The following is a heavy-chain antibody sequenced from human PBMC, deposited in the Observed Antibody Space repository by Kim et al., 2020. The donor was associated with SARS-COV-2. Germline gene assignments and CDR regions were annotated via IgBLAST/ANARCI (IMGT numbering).Heavy chain of an antibody. Sequence: ASVKVSCKASGYTFTGYYMHWVRQAPGQGLEWMGRINPSGGSTSYAQKFQGRVTMTRDTSTSTAYMELSSLRFEDTAVYYCAKYIVVVRAARTWDDYGMD. V-gene: IGHV1-46*01. CDR3: AKYIVVVRAARTWDDYGMD. CDR1: GYTFTGYY. J-gene: IGHJ6*01. CDR2: INPSGGST. D-gene: IGHD2-2*01.